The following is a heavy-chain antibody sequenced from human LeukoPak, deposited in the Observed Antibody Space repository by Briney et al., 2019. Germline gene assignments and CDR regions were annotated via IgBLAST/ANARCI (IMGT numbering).Heavy chain of an antibody. CDR1: GFTFNNYG. V-gene: IGHV3-23*01. J-gene: IGHJ4*02. CDR3: ARVMRSGSPFDY. D-gene: IGHD1-26*01. Sequence: QPGGSLRLSCAASGFTFNNYGVSWVRQAPGKGLEWVSAISGSGGSTYYADSVKGRFTISRDNAKNSLYLQMNSLRAEDAALYYCARVMRSGSPFDYWGQGTLVTVSS. CDR2: ISGSGGST.